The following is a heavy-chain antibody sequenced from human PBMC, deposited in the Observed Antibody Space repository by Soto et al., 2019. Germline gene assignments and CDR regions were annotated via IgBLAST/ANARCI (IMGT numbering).Heavy chain of an antibody. Sequence: EVQLLESGGGLIQRGGSLRLSCAVSGFTTNKHAMSWVRQAPEKGLEWVAGISDSGADKFYAESVRGRFSISRDGSRNTVYLQMSDLRPDDTAIYYCAKRVGPQDSWGQGTPVTVSS. V-gene: IGHV3-23*01. J-gene: IGHJ4*02. CDR1: GFTTNKHA. CDR3: AKRVGPQDS. D-gene: IGHD1-26*01. CDR2: ISDSGADK.